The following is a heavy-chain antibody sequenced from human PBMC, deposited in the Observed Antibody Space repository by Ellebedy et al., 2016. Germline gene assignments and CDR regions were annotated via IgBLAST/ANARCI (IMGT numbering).Heavy chain of an antibody. D-gene: IGHD1-26*01. J-gene: IGHJ4*02. Sequence: SETLSLTCTVSGGSFSNYYWSWIRQPAGKGLQWIGRVDSSGNTNYNPSLESRVIMSLDTSKNQFSLRLTSVTAADTAVYYCARGIVTPFFDSWGQGTLVTVSS. CDR3: ARGIVTPFFDS. CDR2: VDSSGNT. CDR1: GGSFSNYY. V-gene: IGHV4-4*07.